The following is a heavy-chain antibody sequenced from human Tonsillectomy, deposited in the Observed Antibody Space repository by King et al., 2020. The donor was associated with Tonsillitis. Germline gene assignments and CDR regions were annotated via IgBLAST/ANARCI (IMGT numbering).Heavy chain of an antibody. J-gene: IGHJ5*02. V-gene: IGHV4-34*01. D-gene: IGHD2-8*01. CDR1: GGAFSDYY. Sequence: VQLQQWGAGLLKPSETLSLTCAVYGGAFSDYYWTWIRQPPGKGLEWIGEINHSGSTNYNPSLQSRVTISVDTSKNQFSLKLSSVIAADTAVYYCASLMRAVWFDPWGQGTLVTVSS. CDR3: ASLMRAVWFDP. CDR2: INHSGST.